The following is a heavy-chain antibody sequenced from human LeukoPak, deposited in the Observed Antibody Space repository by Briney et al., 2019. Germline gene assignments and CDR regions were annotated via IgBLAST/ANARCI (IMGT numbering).Heavy chain of an antibody. D-gene: IGHD1-14*01. V-gene: IGHV4-59*08. J-gene: IGHJ5*02. CDR1: GGSISNYF. Sequence: PSETLSLTCTVSGGSISNYFWSWIRQPPGKGLEWIGYMYYSGSTSYNPSLNSRVTMSVDTSKNQFSLKLSSLTAADTAVYYCARRIPGRNWFAPWGQGTLVTVSS. CDR2: MYYSGST. CDR3: ARRIPGRNWFAP.